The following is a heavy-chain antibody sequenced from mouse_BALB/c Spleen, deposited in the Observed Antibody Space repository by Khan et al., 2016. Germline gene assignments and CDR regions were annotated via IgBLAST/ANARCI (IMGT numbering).Heavy chain of an antibody. J-gene: IGHJ2*01. Sequence: QVQLQQSGAELMKPGASVKISCKATGYTFSSYWVAWVKQRPGHGLEWIGEILPGSDSTNYDEKFKGKATFTADTSSTTAYMQLSSLTSEDSAVYYCERSRLYVDYRGQGTTLTVSS. V-gene: IGHV1-9*01. CDR3: ERSRLYVDY. CDR2: ILPGSDST. D-gene: IGHD3-2*02. CDR1: GYTFSSYW.